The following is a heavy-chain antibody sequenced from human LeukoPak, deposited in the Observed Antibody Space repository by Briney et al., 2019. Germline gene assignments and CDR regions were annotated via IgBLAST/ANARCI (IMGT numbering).Heavy chain of an antibody. CDR2: INHSGST. CDR3: ARGDNYGYRY. Sequence: SETLSLTCAVYGGSFSGYYWSWIRQPPGKGLEWIGEINHSGSTNYTPSLRSRVTISVDTSKNRFSLKLSSVTAADTAVYYCARGDNYGYRYWGQGTLVTVSS. CDR1: GGSFSGYY. J-gene: IGHJ4*02. D-gene: IGHD5-18*01. V-gene: IGHV4-34*01.